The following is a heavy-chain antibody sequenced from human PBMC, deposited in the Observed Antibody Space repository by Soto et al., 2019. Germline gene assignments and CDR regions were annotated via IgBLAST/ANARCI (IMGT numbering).Heavy chain of an antibody. J-gene: IGHJ5*02. CDR2: IYWDDDK. CDR1: GFSLSTSGVG. V-gene: IGHV2-5*02. CDR3: AHRPGLPPGNWFDP. Sequence: QITLKESGPTLVKPTQTLTLTCTFSGFSLSTSGVGVGWIRQPPGKALEWLALIYWDDDKRYSPSLKSRLTITKDTSKNQVVRTMTIMDPVDTATYYCAHRPGLPPGNWFDPWGQGTLVTVSS.